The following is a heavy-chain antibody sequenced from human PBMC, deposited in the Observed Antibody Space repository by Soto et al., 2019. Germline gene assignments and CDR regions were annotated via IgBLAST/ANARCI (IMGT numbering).Heavy chain of an antibody. J-gene: IGHJ4*01. D-gene: IGHD2-15*01. CDR3: ARAHAPTLPFDS. Sequence: SETLSLTCTVSGGSIRNVYWSWIRQAPGKGLEWIGFIFHSGNAKYNPSLKSRVTISVDTSKNQFSLSLDSVTAADTAVYFCARAHAPTLPFDSWGQGTLVTVSS. CDR2: IFHSGNA. V-gene: IGHV4-59*01. CDR1: GGSIRNVY.